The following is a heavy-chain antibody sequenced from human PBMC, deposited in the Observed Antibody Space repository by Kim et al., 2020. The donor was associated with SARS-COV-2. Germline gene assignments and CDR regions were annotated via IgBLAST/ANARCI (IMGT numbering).Heavy chain of an antibody. D-gene: IGHD6-19*01. CDR3: GRISGFSSGWTDH. Sequence: GGSLRLSCAASGFTFSTYGMTWVRQSPGKGLEWVSQISGGGDRTYDADSVKGRFSISRDNSRNTVYLQMNRLRIDDTAIYYCGRISGFSSGWTDHWGQGIRVSVSS. CDR1: GFTFSTYG. J-gene: IGHJ4*02. V-gene: IGHV3-23*01. CDR2: ISGGGDRT.